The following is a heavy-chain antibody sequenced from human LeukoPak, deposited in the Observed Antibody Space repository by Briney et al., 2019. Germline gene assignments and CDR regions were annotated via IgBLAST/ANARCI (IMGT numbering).Heavy chain of an antibody. Sequence: WETLSLTCTVSGGSISSDYWNWIRQPPGKGLEWIGCIYYSGRTYYNPSLKRRVTISVDMSRSQFSLRLTSVTAADTAVYYCARKNDFEIWGQGTLVTVSS. CDR2: IYYSGRT. D-gene: IGHD2/OR15-2a*01. CDR3: ARKNDFEI. CDR1: GGSISSDY. V-gene: IGHV4-59*01. J-gene: IGHJ3*02.